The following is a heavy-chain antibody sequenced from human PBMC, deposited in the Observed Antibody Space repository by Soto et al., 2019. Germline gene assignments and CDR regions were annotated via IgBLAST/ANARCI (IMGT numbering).Heavy chain of an antibody. V-gene: IGHV1-69*13. J-gene: IGHJ6*02. CDR3: ARVQYSSGWYDYYYGMDV. CDR2: IIPIFGTA. CDR1: GGTFSSYA. Sequence: ASVKVSCKASGGTFSSYAISWVRQAPGQGLEWMGGIIPIFGTANYAQKFQGRVTITADESTSTAYMELSSLRSEDTAVYYCARVQYSSGWYDYYYGMDVWGQGTTVTVSS. D-gene: IGHD6-19*01.